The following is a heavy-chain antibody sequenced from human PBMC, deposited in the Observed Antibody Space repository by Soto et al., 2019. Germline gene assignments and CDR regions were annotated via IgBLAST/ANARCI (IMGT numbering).Heavy chain of an antibody. D-gene: IGHD5-12*01. CDR2: IRSKANSYAT. CDR3: TRLNSGYDLGFDY. Sequence: GGSLRLSCAASGFTFSGSAMHWVRQASGKGLEWVGRIRSKANSYATAYAASVKGRFTISRDDSKNTAYLQMNSLKTEDTAVYYCTRLNSGYDLGFDYWGQGTLVTVSS. CDR1: GFTFSGSA. J-gene: IGHJ4*02. V-gene: IGHV3-73*01.